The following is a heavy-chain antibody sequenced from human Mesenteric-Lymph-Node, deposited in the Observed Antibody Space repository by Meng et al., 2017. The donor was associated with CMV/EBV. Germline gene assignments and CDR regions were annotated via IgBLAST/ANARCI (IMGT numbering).Heavy chain of an antibody. J-gene: IGHJ4*02. D-gene: IGHD6-13*01. CDR1: GGSISSGDYY. CDR2: IYYSGST. V-gene: IGHV4-30-4*08. Sequence: LRLSCTVSGGSISSGDYYWSWIRQPPGKGLEWIGYIYYSGSTYYNPSLKSRVTISVDTSKNQFSLKLSSVTATDTAVYYCARVTAAAGRGFDYWGQGTPVTVSS. CDR3: ARVTAAAGRGFDY.